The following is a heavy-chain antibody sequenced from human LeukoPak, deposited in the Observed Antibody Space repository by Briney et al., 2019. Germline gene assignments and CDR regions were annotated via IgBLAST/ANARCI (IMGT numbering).Heavy chain of an antibody. D-gene: IGHD1-26*01. CDR3: ARHGSLVY. CDR2: IQEDGSEK. Sequence: GGSLRLSCAASGFTFSSSWMSWVRQAPGKGLECVANIQEDGSEKNYMDSVRGRFTISRDNAKNSLYLQMNSLRAEDTAIYYCARHGSLVYWGQGTLVTVSS. CDR1: GFTFSSSW. J-gene: IGHJ4*02. V-gene: IGHV3-7*01.